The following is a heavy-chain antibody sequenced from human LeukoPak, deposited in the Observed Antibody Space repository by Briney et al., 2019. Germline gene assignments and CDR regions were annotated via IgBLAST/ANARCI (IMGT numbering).Heavy chain of an antibody. CDR3: AKRGVVIRVILVGFHKEAYYFDS. J-gene: IGHJ4*02. CDR2: ISDSGGRT. D-gene: IGHD3-22*01. V-gene: IGHV3-23*01. CDR1: GITLSNYG. Sequence: GGSLRLSCAVSGITLSNYGMSWVRQAPGKGLEGGAGISDSGGRTNYADSVKGRFTISRDNPKNPLYLQMNSLRAEDTAVYFCAKRGVVIRVILVGFHKEAYYFDSWGQGALVTVSS.